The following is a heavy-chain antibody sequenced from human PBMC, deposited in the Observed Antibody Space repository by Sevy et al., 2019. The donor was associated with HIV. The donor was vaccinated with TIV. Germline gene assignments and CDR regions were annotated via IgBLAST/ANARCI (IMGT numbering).Heavy chain of an antibody. J-gene: IGHJ5*02. CDR3: ATEAGSSTAYNWFDP. CDR2: ISSSSSYT. Sequence: GGSLRFSCAASGFTFSDYYMSWIRQAPGKGLEWVSYISSSSSYTNYADSVKGRFTISRDNAKNSLYLQMNSLRAEDTAVYYCATEAGSSTAYNWFDPWGQGTLVTVSS. V-gene: IGHV3-11*06. D-gene: IGHD2-2*01. CDR1: GFTFSDYY.